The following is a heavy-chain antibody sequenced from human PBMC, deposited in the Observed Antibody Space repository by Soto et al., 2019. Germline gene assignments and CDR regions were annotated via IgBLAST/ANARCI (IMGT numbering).Heavy chain of an antibody. Sequence: AASVKVSCKASGYTFTNYAMHWVRQAPGQRLEWMGWINAGNGNTKYSQNFQGRVTITWDTSASTAYMEVSSLRSEDTAVYYCARTGTYYDNLTGFSYYYYAMDVWGKGTTVTVS. J-gene: IGHJ6*04. CDR3: ARTGTYYDNLTGFSYYYYAMDV. CDR2: INAGNGNT. V-gene: IGHV1-3*01. CDR1: GYTFTNYA. D-gene: IGHD3-9*01.